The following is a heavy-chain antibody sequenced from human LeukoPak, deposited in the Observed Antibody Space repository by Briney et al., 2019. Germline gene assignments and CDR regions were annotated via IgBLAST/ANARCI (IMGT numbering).Heavy chain of an antibody. J-gene: IGHJ4*02. CDR1: GFTFSSYR. D-gene: IGHD3-22*01. Sequence: GGSLRLSCAASGFTFSSYRMNWVRQAPGKGLEWVSYISSSSSTIYYADSVKGRFTISRDNAKNSLYLQMNSLRAEDTAVYYCATYYDSSGYYFKFDYWGQGTLVTVSS. CDR3: ATYYDSSGYYFKFDY. V-gene: IGHV3-48*04. CDR2: ISSSSSTI.